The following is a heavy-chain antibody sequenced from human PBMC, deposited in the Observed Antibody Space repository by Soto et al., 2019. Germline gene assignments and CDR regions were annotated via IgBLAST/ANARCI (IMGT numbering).Heavy chain of an antibody. Sequence: EVQLLESGGGVVQPGGSLRLACEASGITFSTYPMTWVRQAPGKGLEWVSAVRDSGDGAYYAYSVKGRFTDSRENSKNTSYLQTNALRADDTAFYYCAKGRRPFCSGGTCYWTDDYWGQGTLVTVSS. CDR2: VRDSGDGA. CDR1: GITFSTYP. J-gene: IGHJ4*02. D-gene: IGHD2-15*01. V-gene: IGHV3-23*01. CDR3: AKGRRPFCSGGTCYWTDDY.